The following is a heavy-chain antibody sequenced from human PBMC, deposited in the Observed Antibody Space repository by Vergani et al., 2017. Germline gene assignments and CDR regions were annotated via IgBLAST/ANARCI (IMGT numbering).Heavy chain of an antibody. CDR1: GFTFSTYA. CDR3: VKDAGSYENFFDA. Sequence: EVQLLQSEGAVVQPGGSVRLSCAASGFTFSTYAMHWVRLAPGKGLEWVSALTGGGGSTYYADSCKGRFIISRDNSRDTLYLQMNSLRPEDTATYYCVKDAGSYENFFDAWGQGTLVTVSS. CDR2: LTGGGGST. V-gene: IGHV3-23*01. J-gene: IGHJ4*02. D-gene: IGHD2-15*01.